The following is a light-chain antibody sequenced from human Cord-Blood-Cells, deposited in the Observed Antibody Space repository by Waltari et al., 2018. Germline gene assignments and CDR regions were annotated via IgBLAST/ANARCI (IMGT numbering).Light chain of an antibody. Sequence: EIVMTQSPATLSVSPGDRATLPCRASQSVSSNLARHQQKPGQAPRLLIYGASTRGTGIPARLSGSGSGTEFTLTISSLQSVDFAFYYCQQYNNWPRTFGQGTKVEIK. V-gene: IGKV3-15*01. CDR1: QSVSSN. CDR3: QQYNNWPRT. J-gene: IGKJ1*01. CDR2: GAS.